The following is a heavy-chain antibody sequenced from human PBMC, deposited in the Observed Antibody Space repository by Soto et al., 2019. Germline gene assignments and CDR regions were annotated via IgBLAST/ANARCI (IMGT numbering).Heavy chain of an antibody. Sequence: GGSLRLSCAASGFTFSSYSMNWVRQAPGKGLEWVSYISSSSSTIYYADSVKGRFTISRDNAKNSLYLQMNSLRAEDTAVYYCASELWFGELLPVQHWGQGTLVTVSS. J-gene: IGHJ1*01. V-gene: IGHV3-48*01. CDR1: GFTFSSYS. CDR3: ASELWFGELLPVQH. CDR2: ISSSSSTI. D-gene: IGHD3-10*01.